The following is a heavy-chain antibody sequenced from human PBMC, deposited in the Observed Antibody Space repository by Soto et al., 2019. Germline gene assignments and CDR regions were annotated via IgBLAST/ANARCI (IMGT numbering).Heavy chain of an antibody. V-gene: IGHV4-30-4*01. CDR3: ARGTYYDFWSGPSDYYYGMDV. J-gene: IGHJ6*02. D-gene: IGHD3-3*01. CDR1: GGSISSGDYY. CDR2: IYYSGST. Sequence: SETLSLTCTVSGGSISSGDYYWSWIRQPPGKGLEWIGYIYYSGSTYYNPSLKSRVTISVDTSKNQFSLKLSSVTAADTAVYYCARGTYYDFWSGPSDYYYGMDVWGQGTTVT.